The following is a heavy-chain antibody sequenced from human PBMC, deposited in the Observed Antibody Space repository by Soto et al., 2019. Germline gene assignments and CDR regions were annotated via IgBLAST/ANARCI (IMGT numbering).Heavy chain of an antibody. CDR1: GFTFRSYG. Sequence: PGXSPRLSCAASGFTFRSYGMHWVRQAPGEGLEWVQXIYDGXNQYYEDSVKXXFTISRDXXKNKMYLQMNSLRVEDTAVYYCAKEVWSGTMDVWGQGTTVT. CDR3: AKEVWSGTMDV. V-gene: IGHV3-30*18. J-gene: IGHJ6*01. D-gene: IGHD3-3*01. CDR2: IYDGXNQ.